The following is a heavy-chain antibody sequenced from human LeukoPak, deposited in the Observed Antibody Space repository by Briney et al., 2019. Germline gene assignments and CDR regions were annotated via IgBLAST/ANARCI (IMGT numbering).Heavy chain of an antibody. CDR1: GFTFSSYA. CDR2: ISGSGGST. CDR3: AKDWYYDILTGLDY. Sequence: GSLRLSCAASGFTFSSYAMSWVRQAPGKGLEWVSAISGSGGSTYYADSVKGRFTISRDNSKNTLYLQMNSLRAEDTAVYYCAKDWYYDILTGLDYWGQGTLVTVSS. J-gene: IGHJ4*02. D-gene: IGHD3-9*01. V-gene: IGHV3-23*01.